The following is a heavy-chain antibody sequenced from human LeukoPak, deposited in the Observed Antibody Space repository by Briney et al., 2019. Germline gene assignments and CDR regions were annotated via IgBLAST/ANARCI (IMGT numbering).Heavy chain of an antibody. D-gene: IGHD1-26*01. Sequence: ASVNVSCTASGYTFTSYGISWVRQAPGQGLEWMGWISAGNGNTKYSQNFQGRVTFISNTSATTAFMELSSLRSEDAAVYYCARDSGSGSNDYWGQGTLVTVSS. V-gene: IGHV1-18*01. CDR3: ARDSGSGSNDY. J-gene: IGHJ4*02. CDR1: GYTFTSYG. CDR2: ISAGNGNT.